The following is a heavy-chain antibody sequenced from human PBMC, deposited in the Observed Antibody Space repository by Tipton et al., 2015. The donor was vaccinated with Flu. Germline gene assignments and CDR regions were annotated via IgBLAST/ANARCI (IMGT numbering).Heavy chain of an antibody. CDR2: VWFDGSNK. CDR3: ARDAPDPLRDFWSGYHSLDL. J-gene: IGHJ5*02. CDR1: GFTFDTSG. V-gene: IGHV3-33*01. Sequence: SLRLSCAASGFTFDTSGMHWVRQAPGKGPESVAVVWFDGSNKYYAESVKGRFTISRDNSKNTLYLQMNSLRAEDTAVYYCARDAPDPLRDFWSGYHSLDLWGQGTVVTVSS. D-gene: IGHD3-3*01.